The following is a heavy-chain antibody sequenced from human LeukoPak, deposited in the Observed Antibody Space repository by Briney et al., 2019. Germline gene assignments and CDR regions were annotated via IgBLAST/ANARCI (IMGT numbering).Heavy chain of an antibody. D-gene: IGHD3-9*01. Sequence: SETLSLTCTVSGGSISSYYWSWIRQPPGKGLEWIGYIYYSGSTNYNPSLKSRVTISVDTPKNQFSLKLSSVTAADTAVYYCARLGQNYDILTGYYNGYYFDYWGQGTLVTVSS. J-gene: IGHJ4*02. CDR1: GGSISSYY. CDR3: ARLGQNYDILTGYYNGYYFDY. CDR2: IYYSGST. V-gene: IGHV4-59*01.